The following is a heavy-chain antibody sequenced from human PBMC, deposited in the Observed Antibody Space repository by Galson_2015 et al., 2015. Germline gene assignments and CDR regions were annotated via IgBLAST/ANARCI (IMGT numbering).Heavy chain of an antibody. Sequence: SLRLSCAASGFTFTSYWMSWVRQAPGKGLEWVANIKQDGSEKYYVDSVKGRFTISRDNAKNSLYLQMNSLRAEDTAVYYCAREMGYDSRAGDYWGQGTLVTVSS. V-gene: IGHV3-7*03. CDR2: IKQDGSEK. D-gene: IGHD3-22*01. CDR3: AREMGYDSRAGDY. J-gene: IGHJ4*02. CDR1: GFTFTSYW.